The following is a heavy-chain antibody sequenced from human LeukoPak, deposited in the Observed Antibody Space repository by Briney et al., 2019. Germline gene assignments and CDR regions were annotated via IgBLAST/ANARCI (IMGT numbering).Heavy chain of an antibody. J-gene: IGHJ6*03. CDR2: INPNSGDT. CDR1: GYTFTGYY. Sequence: ASVKVSCKASGYTFTGYYMHWVRQDLRQGLQWMGWINPNSGDTEYAQKFQGRVTMTRDTSISTDYMELSSLRSDDTAVYYCARADSVPAGDYHYWYMDVWGKGTTVTVSS. CDR3: ARADSVPAGDYHYWYMDV. D-gene: IGHD6-13*01. V-gene: IGHV1-2*02.